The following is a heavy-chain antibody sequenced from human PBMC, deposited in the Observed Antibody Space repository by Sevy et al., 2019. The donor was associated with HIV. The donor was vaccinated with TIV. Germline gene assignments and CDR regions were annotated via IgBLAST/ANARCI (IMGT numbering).Heavy chain of an antibody. CDR1: GFTFSSYA. CDR3: ARGRGGATTSYYFDY. CDR2: IWHDGSQK. Sequence: GESLKISCAASGFTFSSYAMHWVRQAPGKGLEWVGFIWHDGSQKYYADSVRGRFTFSRDNSKNTLFLQVSSLRAEDMAVYYCARGRGGATTSYYFDYWGQGTLVTVSS. V-gene: IGHV3-33*01. J-gene: IGHJ4*02. D-gene: IGHD1-26*01.